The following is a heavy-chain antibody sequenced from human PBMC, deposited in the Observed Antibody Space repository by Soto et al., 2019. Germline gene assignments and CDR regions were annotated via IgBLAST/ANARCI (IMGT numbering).Heavy chain of an antibody. Sequence: QVQLVESGGGVVQPGRSLRLSCAASGFTFSSYAMHWVRQAPGKGLEWVAVISDDGSNKYYADSVKGRFTISRDNSKNTLYRQMNSLRAEDTAVYYCARDGDGDYEFPDYRGQGTLVTVSS. CDR3: ARDGDGDYEFPDY. V-gene: IGHV3-30-3*01. J-gene: IGHJ4*02. D-gene: IGHD4-17*01. CDR1: GFTFSSYA. CDR2: ISDDGSNK.